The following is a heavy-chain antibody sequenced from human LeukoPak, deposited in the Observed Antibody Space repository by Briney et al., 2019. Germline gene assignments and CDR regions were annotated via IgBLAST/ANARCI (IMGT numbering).Heavy chain of an antibody. CDR3: ARDLDDCSSTSCSNPHYYYYYMDV. CDR1: GGSISSYY. V-gene: IGHV4-4*07. D-gene: IGHD2-2*01. J-gene: IGHJ6*03. CDR2: IYTSGST. Sequence: SETLSLTCTVSGGSISSYYWSWIRQPAGKGLEWIGRIYTSGSTNYNPSLKSRVTMSVDTSKNQFSLKLSSVTAADTAVYYCARDLDDCSSTSCSNPHYYYYYMDVWGKGTTVTISS.